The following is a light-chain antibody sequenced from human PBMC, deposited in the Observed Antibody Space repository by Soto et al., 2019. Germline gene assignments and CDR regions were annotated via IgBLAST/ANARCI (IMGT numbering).Light chain of an antibody. Sequence: DIQMTQSPSTLSASVGDRVTITCRASQSVNGWLALYQQKPGKAPKLLIYAASNLESGVPSRFSGSGSGSEFTLTISSLQPDDSATYYCQHYNSNPWTFGQGTKVEVK. J-gene: IGKJ1*01. CDR3: QHYNSNPWT. CDR1: QSVNGW. CDR2: AAS. V-gene: IGKV1-5*01.